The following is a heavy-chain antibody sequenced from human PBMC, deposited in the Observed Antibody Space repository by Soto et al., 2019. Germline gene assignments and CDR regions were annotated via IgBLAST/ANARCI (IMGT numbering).Heavy chain of an antibody. J-gene: IGHJ5*02. CDR3: ARDGGLEPFDP. CDR1: GGTFSSYA. CDR2: IIPIFGTA. D-gene: IGHD1-1*01. V-gene: IGHV1-69*13. Sequence: ASVKVSCKASGGTFSSYAISWLRQAPGQGLEWMGGIIPIFGTANYAQKFQGRVTITADESTSTAYMELSSLRSEDTAVYYCARDGGLEPFDPWGQGTLVTVSS.